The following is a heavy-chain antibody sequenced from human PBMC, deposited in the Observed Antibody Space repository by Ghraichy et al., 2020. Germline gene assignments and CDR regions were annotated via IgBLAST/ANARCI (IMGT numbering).Heavy chain of an antibody. D-gene: IGHD3-10*01. J-gene: IGHJ4*02. V-gene: IGHV3-7*01. Sequence: GGSLRLSCEASGFTFTDFWMSWVRQAPGKGLEWVANIKHDGSERYYVDFVEGRFTISRDSARNSVYLQMNSLRVDDTAVYYCSTSPRADRGNYWGQGTLVTVSS. CDR1: GFTFTDFW. CDR2: IKHDGSER. CDR3: STSPRADRGNY.